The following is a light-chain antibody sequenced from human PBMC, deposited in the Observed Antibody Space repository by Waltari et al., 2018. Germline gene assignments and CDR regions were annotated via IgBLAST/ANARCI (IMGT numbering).Light chain of an antibody. V-gene: IGKV2-30*01. CDR3: MQATHWPVT. Sequence: DVGLTQSPLSLPVTLGQPASISCRASQSLVYTDGISYLHWFHQRPGQAPRRRIYKVSIRDSWAPDRFSGSGSGTDFTLVISSGEADDVGVYFCMQATHWPVTFGGGTKVEIK. CDR1: QSLVYTDGISY. CDR2: KVS. J-gene: IGKJ4*02.